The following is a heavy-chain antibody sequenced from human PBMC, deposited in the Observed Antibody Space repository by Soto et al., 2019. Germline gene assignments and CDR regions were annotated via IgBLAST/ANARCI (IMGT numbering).Heavy chain of an antibody. Sequence: GGSLRLSCAASGFTFSSYGMHWVRQAPGKGLEWVAVISYDGSNKYHADSVKGRFTISRDNSKNTLYLQMNSLGVEDTAVYYCAKTTDRSGYYSRFDYWGQGALVTVSS. CDR3: AKTTDRSGYYSRFDY. CDR2: ISYDGSNK. D-gene: IGHD3-22*01. V-gene: IGHV3-30*18. CDR1: GFTFSSYG. J-gene: IGHJ4*02.